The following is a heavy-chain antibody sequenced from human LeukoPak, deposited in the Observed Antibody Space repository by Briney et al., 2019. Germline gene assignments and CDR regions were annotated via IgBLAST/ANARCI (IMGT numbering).Heavy chain of an antibody. CDR2: IYYSGST. Sequence: SETLSLTCTVSGGSISSHYWSWIRQPPGKGLEWIGYIYYSGSTNYNPSLKSRVTISVDTSKNQFSLKLSSVTAADTAVYYCARGASLYSGSCFDCWGQGTLVTVSS. V-gene: IGHV4-59*11. J-gene: IGHJ4*02. CDR1: GGSISSHY. CDR3: ARGASLYSGSCFDC. D-gene: IGHD1-26*01.